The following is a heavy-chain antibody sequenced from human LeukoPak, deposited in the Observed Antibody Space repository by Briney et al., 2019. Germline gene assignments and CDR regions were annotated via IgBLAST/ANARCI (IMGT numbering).Heavy chain of an antibody. CDR2: ISAYNGNT. CDR3: AGHYDFWSSYYALDY. Sequence: ASVKVSCKASGYTFTSYGISWVRQAPGQGLECMGWISAYNGNTNYAQKLQGRVTMTTDTSTSTAYMELRSLRSDDTAVYYCAGHYDFWSSYYALDYWGQGTLVTVSS. V-gene: IGHV1-18*01. D-gene: IGHD3-3*01. J-gene: IGHJ4*02. CDR1: GYTFTSYG.